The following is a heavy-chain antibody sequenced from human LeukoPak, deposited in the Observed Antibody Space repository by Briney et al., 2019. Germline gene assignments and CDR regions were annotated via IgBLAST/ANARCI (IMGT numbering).Heavy chain of an antibody. Sequence: ASVKVSCKASGYTFTSYYMHWVRQAPGQGLEWMGIINPSGGSTSYAQKFQGRVTMTRDTSTSTVYMELSSLRSEDTAVYYCALDIVVVPAARGWFDPWGQGTLVTVSS. CDR2: INPSGGST. D-gene: IGHD2-2*01. J-gene: IGHJ5*02. CDR3: ALDIVVVPAARGWFDP. CDR1: GYTFTSYY. V-gene: IGHV1-46*01.